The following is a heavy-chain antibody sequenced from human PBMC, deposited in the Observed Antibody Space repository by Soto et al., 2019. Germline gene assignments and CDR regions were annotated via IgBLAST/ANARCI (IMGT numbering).Heavy chain of an antibody. V-gene: IGHV3-30-3*01. J-gene: IGHJ5*02. Sequence: GGSLRLSCAASGFTFSSYAMHWVRQAPGKGLEWVAVISYDGSNKYYADSVKGRFTISRDNAKNSLYLQMNSLRAEDTAVYYCARAPPQPFDPWGQGTLVTVSS. CDR1: GFTFSSYA. CDR2: ISYDGSNK. CDR3: ARAPPQPFDP.